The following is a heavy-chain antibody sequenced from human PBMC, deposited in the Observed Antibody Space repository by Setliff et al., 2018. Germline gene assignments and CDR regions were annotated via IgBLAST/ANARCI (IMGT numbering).Heavy chain of an antibody. Sequence: TLSLTCSVSGGSISSGSYYWTWIRQPAGKGLEWIGDIYTSGSTNYNPSLKSRVTISVDTSKNQFSLKLSSVTAADTAVYFCARRSHLRPYTYWGRGTLVTVSS. CDR1: GGSISSGSYY. CDR2: IYTSGST. CDR3: ARRSHLRPYTY. V-gene: IGHV4-61*09. J-gene: IGHJ4*02. D-gene: IGHD6-6*01.